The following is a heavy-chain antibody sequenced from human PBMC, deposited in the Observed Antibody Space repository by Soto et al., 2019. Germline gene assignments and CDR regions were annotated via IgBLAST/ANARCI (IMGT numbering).Heavy chain of an antibody. CDR1: GGSISTYY. V-gene: IGHV4-59*01. J-gene: IGHJ6*03. CDR3: ARGDYNYYFMDV. Sequence: PSETLSLTWTVSGGSISTYYWSWIRQPPGKGLEWIGYIYYSGSTNYNPSLKSRVTISVDTSKNQFSLKLSSVIAADTAVYYCARGDYNYYFMDVWGKGTTVTVSS. CDR2: IYYSGST. D-gene: IGHD1-26*01.